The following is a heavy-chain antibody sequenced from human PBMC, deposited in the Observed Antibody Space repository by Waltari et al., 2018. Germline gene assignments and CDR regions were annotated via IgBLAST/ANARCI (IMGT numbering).Heavy chain of an antibody. D-gene: IGHD2-15*01. CDR3: ARGLTSGGSSRGAFDI. J-gene: IGHJ3*02. Sequence: QVQLQQWGAGLLKPSETLSLTCAVYGGSFSGYYWSWIRQPPGKGLEWSGEINHRGSTNYHPARKSRVAISVDSSKNQFSLKLSSVTAADTAVYYCARGLTSGGSSRGAFDIWGQGTMVTVSS. CDR1: GGSFSGYY. CDR2: INHRGST. V-gene: IGHV4-34*01.